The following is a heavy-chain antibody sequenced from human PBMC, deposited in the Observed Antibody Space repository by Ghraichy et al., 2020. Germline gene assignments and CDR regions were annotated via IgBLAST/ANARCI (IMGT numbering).Heavy chain of an antibody. V-gene: IGHV3-23*01. J-gene: IGHJ4*02. Sequence: GGSLRLSCAASGFSFSSNAMSWVRQAPGKGLEWVSAISGSGGKTYYADSVKGRFTISRDNSKNTLYLQMNSLRAEDTAVYYCAKYAPSTSPPDYFDYWGQGPLVTVSS. CDR2: ISGSGGKT. D-gene: IGHD1-14*01. CDR1: GFSFSSNA. CDR3: AKYAPSTSPPDYFDY.